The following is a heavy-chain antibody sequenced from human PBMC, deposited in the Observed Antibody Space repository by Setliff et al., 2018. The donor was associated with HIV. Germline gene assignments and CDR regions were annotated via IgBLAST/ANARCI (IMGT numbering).Heavy chain of an antibody. D-gene: IGHD3-10*01. Sequence: SETLSLTCAVYGGSFSAYYWSWIRQPPGKGLEWIGEINHSGSTYYNPSLKSRVTISVDTSKNQFSLKLSSVTAADTAVYYCAREPRDRSGSYALDFWGQGTLVTVSS. V-gene: IGHV4-34*01. CDR1: GGSFSAYY. CDR3: AREPRDRSGSYALDF. J-gene: IGHJ4*02. CDR2: INHSGST.